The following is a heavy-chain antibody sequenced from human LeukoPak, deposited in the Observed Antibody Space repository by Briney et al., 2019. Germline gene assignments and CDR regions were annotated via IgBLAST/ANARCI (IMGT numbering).Heavy chain of an antibody. V-gene: IGHV3-20*04. CDR3: AKFFTGEYVRAFDV. Sequence: PGGSLRLSCAASGFTFDDYGMSWVRQAPGKGLEWVSGINWNGGSTGYADSVKGRFTISRDNSKNTLYLQMNSLRAEDTAVYYCAKFFTGEYVRAFDVWGQGTMVTVSS. CDR2: INWNGGST. D-gene: IGHD3-10*02. J-gene: IGHJ3*01. CDR1: GFTFDDYG.